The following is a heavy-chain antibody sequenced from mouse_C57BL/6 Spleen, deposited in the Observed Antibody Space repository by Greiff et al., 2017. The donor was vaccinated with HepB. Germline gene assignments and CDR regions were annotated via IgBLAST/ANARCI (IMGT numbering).Heavy chain of an antibody. CDR1: GYSFTGSF. CDR3: ARGGGSSPILDY. Sequence: VQLQQSGPELVKPGASVKISCKASGYSFTGSFMNWVMQSHGKSLEWIGRINPYNGDTFYNQKFKGKATLTVDKSSSTAHMELRSLTSEDSAVYYCARGGGSSPILDYWGQGTTLTVSS. CDR2: INPYNGDT. V-gene: IGHV1-20*01. J-gene: IGHJ2*01. D-gene: IGHD1-1*01.